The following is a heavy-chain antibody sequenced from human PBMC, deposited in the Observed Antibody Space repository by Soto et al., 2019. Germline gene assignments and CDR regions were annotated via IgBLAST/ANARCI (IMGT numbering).Heavy chain of an antibody. CDR3: AGRPGGSYGSNSYYCGMAV. J-gene: IGHJ6*02. V-gene: IGHV4-61*01. D-gene: IGHD5-18*01. CDR1: GGSVSSGSYY. Sequence: QVQLQESGPGLVKPSETLSLTCTVSGGSVSSGSYYWSWIRQPPGKGLEWIGYIYYSGSTNYNPSLRGRVPISVDPSKNLFPLRLGSVTAADTAVYYWAGRPGGSYGSNSYYCGMAVGGQGTTVTVSS. CDR2: IYYSGST.